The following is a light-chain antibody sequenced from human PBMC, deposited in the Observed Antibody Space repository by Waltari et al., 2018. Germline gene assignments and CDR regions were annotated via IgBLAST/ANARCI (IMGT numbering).Light chain of an antibody. CDR3: SSYISSSTLEL. Sequence: QSALTQPAPGAWSPVQSTTISGTAISSDVVGYNYSSWYQQHPGKPPKLMIYDDSNRPSGVSNRFSGSKSANTASLTISGLQAEDEADYYYSSYISSSTLELFGGGTSLTVL. J-gene: IGLJ2*01. CDR1: SSDVVGYNY. V-gene: IGLV2-14*03. CDR2: DDS.